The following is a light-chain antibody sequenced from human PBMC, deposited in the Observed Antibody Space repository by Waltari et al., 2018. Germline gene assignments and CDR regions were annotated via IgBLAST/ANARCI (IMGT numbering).Light chain of an antibody. CDR1: QDISHY. V-gene: IGKV1-33*01. J-gene: IGKJ5*01. CDR2: DAS. Sequence: DIQMTQSPSSLSASVGDRVTITCQASQDISHYLNWYQQKPGKAPKLLINDASNLETGVPSRFSGSGSGTDFTLSISSLQPEDIATYFCQQYDSRPLTFGQGTRLESK. CDR3: QQYDSRPLT.